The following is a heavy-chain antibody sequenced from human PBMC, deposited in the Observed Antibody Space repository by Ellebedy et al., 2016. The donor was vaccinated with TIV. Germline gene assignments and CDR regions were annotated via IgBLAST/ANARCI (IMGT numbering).Heavy chain of an antibody. CDR2: ISGFNGNT. J-gene: IGHJ4*02. V-gene: IGHV1-18*04. CDR1: GYIFTNYG. D-gene: IGHD6-19*01. CDR3: ARDLGPYGRGTSFDY. Sequence: AASVMVSCKTSGYIFTNYGNSWVRQAPGQGLEWMGCISGFNGNTNYAQKLQGRVTMNTDTSTSTVYMELRSLRSDDTAVYYCARDLGPYGRGTSFDYWGQGTLVTVSS.